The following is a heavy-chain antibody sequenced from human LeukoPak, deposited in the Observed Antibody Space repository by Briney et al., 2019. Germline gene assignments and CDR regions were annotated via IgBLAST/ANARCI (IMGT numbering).Heavy chain of an antibody. CDR2: ISTYNGNT. CDR3: ARGSIVGATFDYFDY. V-gene: IGHV1-18*01. CDR1: GYTFTSYG. J-gene: IGHJ4*02. Sequence: GASVKVSCKASGYTFTSYGIIWVRQAPGQGLEWMGWISTYNGNTNYAQKFQGRVTMTRDTSISTAYMDLSRLRSDDTAVYYCARGSIVGATFDYFDYWGQGTLVTVSS. D-gene: IGHD1-26*01.